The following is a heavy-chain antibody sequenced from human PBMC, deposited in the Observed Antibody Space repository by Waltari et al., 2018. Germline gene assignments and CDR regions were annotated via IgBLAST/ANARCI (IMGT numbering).Heavy chain of an antibody. CDR2: IVVGSGNT. Sequence: QLVESGGGLVQPGGSLSLSCAASGFTFTSPAVPWVRQARGQRLEWLGGIVVGSGNTNYAQKFQERVTINRDMSTSTAYMELSSLRSEDTAVYYCAAVGEQQLVPWGQGTLVTVSS. J-gene: IGHJ4*02. V-gene: IGHV1-58*01. CDR1: GFTFTSPA. D-gene: IGHD6-13*01. CDR3: AAVGEQQLVP.